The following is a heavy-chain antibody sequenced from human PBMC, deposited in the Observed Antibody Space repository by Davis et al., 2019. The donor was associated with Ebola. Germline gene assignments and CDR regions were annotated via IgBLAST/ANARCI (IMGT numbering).Heavy chain of an antibody. Sequence: SETLSLTCAVYGGSFSGYYWSWIRQPPGKGLEWFGEINHSGSTNYNPSLKSRVTISVDTSKNQFSLKLSSVTAADTAVYYCARVRSGYYGMDVWGKGTTVTVSS. CDR3: ARVRSGYYGMDV. J-gene: IGHJ6*04. D-gene: IGHD6-25*01. CDR1: GGSFSGYY. CDR2: INHSGST. V-gene: IGHV4-34*01.